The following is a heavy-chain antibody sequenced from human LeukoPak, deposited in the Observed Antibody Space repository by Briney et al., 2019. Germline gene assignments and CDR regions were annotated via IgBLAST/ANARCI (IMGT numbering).Heavy chain of an antibody. CDR2: ISAYNGNP. CDR1: GYTFTSYG. D-gene: IGHD2-15*01. V-gene: IGHV1-18*04. CDR3: ARDGDCSGGSCFWSAGFYYYYYGMDV. Sequence: ASVKVSCKASGYTFTSYGISWVRQAPGQGLEWMGWISAYNGNPNYAQKLQGRVTMTTDTSTSTAYMELRSLRSDDTAVYYCARDGDCSGGSCFWSAGFYYYYYGMDVWGKGTTVTVSS. J-gene: IGHJ6*04.